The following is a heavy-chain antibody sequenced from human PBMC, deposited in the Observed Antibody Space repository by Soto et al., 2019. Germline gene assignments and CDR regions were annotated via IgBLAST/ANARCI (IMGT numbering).Heavy chain of an antibody. V-gene: IGHV1-69*02. CDR1: GGTFSSYT. Sequence: QVQLVQSGAEVKKPGSSVKVSCKASGGTFSSYTISWVRQAPGQGLEWMGRIIPILGIANYAQKFQGRVTITEDKATSTAYMELSSLRSEDTAVYYCASEPGGSFDYWGQGTLVTVSS. J-gene: IGHJ4*02. CDR2: IIPILGIA. D-gene: IGHD3-16*01. CDR3: ASEPGGSFDY.